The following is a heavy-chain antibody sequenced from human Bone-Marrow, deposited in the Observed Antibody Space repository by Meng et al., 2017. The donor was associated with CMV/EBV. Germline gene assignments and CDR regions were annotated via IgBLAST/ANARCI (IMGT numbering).Heavy chain of an antibody. CDR1: GGTFSSYA. J-gene: IGHJ3*02. CDR2: IIPILGIA. D-gene: IGHD3-22*01. Sequence: SVKVSCKASGGTFSSYAISWVRQAPGQGLEWMGGIIPILGIANYAQKFQGRVTITADKSTSTAYMELSSLRSEDTAVYYCASASYYYDSSGYSELDAFDIWGQGTMDTVXS. V-gene: IGHV1-69*10. CDR3: ASASYYYDSSGYSELDAFDI.